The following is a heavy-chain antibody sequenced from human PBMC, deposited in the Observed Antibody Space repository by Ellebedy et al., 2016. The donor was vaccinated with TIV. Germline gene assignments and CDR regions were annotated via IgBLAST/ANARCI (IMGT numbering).Heavy chain of an antibody. J-gene: IGHJ4*02. CDR2: ISSSSSYI. CDR1: GFTFSFYS. Sequence: PGGSLRLSCAASGFTFSFYSMNWVRQAPGKGLEWVSSISSSSSYIYYADSVKGRFTISRDNAKNSLYLQMNSLRAEDTAVYYCARDPNSPGDTGYGDYWGQGVVVTVST. CDR3: ARDPNSPGDTGYGDY. V-gene: IGHV3-21*04. D-gene: IGHD5-12*01.